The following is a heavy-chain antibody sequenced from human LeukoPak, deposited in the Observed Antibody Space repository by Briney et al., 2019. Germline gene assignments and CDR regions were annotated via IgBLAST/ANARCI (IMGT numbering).Heavy chain of an antibody. J-gene: IGHJ3*02. V-gene: IGHV3-48*02. D-gene: IGHD3-10*01. CDR1: GFIFRSYS. Sequence: GGSLRLSFAASGFIFRSYSMNWVRQAPGKGLQWVSYIAAGTGTTYADSVKGRFTISRDNAKNSLFLQMNSLRDGDTAVYYCAREGYYGAFDIWGQGIMVTVSS. CDR3: AREGYYGAFDI. CDR2: IAAGTGTT.